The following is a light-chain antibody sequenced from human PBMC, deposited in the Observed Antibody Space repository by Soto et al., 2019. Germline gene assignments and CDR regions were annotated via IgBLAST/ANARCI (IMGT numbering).Light chain of an antibody. V-gene: IGKV3-11*01. CDR2: DAS. Sequence: EIVLTQSPATLSLSPGERGTLSCRASQSVSSYLAWYQQKPGQAPSLLIYDASNGATGIPARFSGSGSGTDFTLTISSLEPEDFVVYYCHQRSIWPPITVALGT. CDR3: HQRSIWPPIT. CDR1: QSVSSY. J-gene: IGKJ1*01.